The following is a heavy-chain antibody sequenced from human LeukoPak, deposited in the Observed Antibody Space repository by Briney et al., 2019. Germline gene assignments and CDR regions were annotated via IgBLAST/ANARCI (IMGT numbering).Heavy chain of an antibody. J-gene: IGHJ4*02. D-gene: IGHD3-9*01. CDR1: GGSISSSGYY. Sequence: PSETLSLTCTVSGGSISSSGYYWGWIRQPPGKGLEWIRSIYYSGSTYYNPSLKSRVTISVDTSKKQFSLKLSSVTAADTAVYYCARHSGFISADYWGQGTLVTVSS. V-gene: IGHV4-39*01. CDR3: ARHSGFISADY. CDR2: IYYSGST.